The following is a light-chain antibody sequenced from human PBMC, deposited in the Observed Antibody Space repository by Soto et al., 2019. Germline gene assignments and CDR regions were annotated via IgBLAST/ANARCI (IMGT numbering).Light chain of an antibody. CDR3: QQHGISHIT. CDR2: DTS. J-gene: IGKJ5*01. Sequence: EIEMRQSPATLSVSPGERASLSCRASQGIGDTLAWYQHKHGQTPRLLIYDTSTRATGVPTRFSGSGSGTDFTITITRLQPDDSEVYYCQQHGISHITFGQGTRLEIK. CDR1: QGIGDT. V-gene: IGKV3-15*01.